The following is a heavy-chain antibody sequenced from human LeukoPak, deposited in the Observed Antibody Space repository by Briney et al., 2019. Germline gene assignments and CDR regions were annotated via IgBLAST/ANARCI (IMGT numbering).Heavy chain of an antibody. J-gene: IGHJ4*02. CDR2: MKHDGSEE. V-gene: IGHV3-7*03. Sequence: GGSLRLSCAASGFMFETYWMNWVRQVPGEGLEWVANMKHDGSEEYYVESVKGRFIISRDNTNKLLYLQMNSLRAEDTAVYYCAREFDDYVWGSYRYPILDYWGQGTLVTVSS. CDR3: AREFDDYVWGSYRYPILDY. CDR1: GFMFETYW. D-gene: IGHD3-16*02.